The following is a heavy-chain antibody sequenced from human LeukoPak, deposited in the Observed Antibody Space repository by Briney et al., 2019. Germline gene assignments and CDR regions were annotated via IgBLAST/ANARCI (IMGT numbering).Heavy chain of an antibody. V-gene: IGHV1-2*02. CDR3: ASVSIVTTRYFDY. Sequence: ASVKVSCKASGYTFTGYYMHWVRQAPGQGLEWMGWINPNSGGTNYAQTFQGRVTMTRDTSISTAYMELSRLRSDDTAVYYCASVSIVTTRYFDYWGQGTLVTVSS. D-gene: IGHD5-12*01. CDR1: GYTFTGYY. CDR2: INPNSGGT. J-gene: IGHJ4*02.